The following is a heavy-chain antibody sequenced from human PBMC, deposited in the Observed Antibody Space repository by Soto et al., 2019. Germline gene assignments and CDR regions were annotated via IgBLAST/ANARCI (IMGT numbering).Heavy chain of an antibody. V-gene: IGHV1-69*06. J-gene: IGHJ6*02. CDR1: GGTFSSYA. CDR3: ASPTREWLPPARDYYYGMAV. CDR2: IIPIFGTA. Sequence: QVQLVQSGAEVKKPGSSVKVSCKASGGTFSSYAISWVRQAPGQGLEWMGGIIPIFGTANYAQKFQGRVTIPADKSTSTAYMELSSLRSEDTAVYYCASPTREWLPPARDYYYGMAVWGQGTTVTVSS. D-gene: IGHD3-3*01.